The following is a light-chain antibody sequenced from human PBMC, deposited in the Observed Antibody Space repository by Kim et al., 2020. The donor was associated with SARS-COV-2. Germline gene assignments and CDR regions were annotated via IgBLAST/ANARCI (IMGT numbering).Light chain of an antibody. Sequence: SVALGQTARSTCGESNIGRRNVHWYQQKPGQAPVLVIYTDSKRPSGIPERFSGSNAGNTAALTISRAQAGDEADYYCQVWDGSTAVFGRGTQLTVL. CDR1: NIGRRN. V-gene: IGLV3-9*01. CDR3: QVWDGSTAV. J-gene: IGLJ3*02. CDR2: TDS.